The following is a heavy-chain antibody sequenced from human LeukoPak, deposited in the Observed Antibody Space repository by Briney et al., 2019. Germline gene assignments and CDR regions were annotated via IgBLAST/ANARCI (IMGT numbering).Heavy chain of an antibody. CDR2: IYYSGRT. CDR1: GGSISSYY. D-gene: IGHD4-11*01. CDR3: AKPKFTVPGSSFFDY. V-gene: IGHV4-59*08. J-gene: IGHJ4*01. Sequence: SETLSLTCTVSGGSISSYYWSWIRQPPGKGLEWIGYIYYSGRTKYNPSLKSRVTISVDTSKNQFSLKLSSVTAADTAVYYCAKPKFTVPGSSFFDYWGHGALVTVSS.